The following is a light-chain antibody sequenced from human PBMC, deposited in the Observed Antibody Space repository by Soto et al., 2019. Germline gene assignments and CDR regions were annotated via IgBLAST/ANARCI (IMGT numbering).Light chain of an antibody. V-gene: IGKV2-30*01. CDR1: QSLVSSDGNTY. CDR3: TQVTHWPPT. CDR2: KVS. J-gene: IGKJ5*01. Sequence: DVVLTQSPLSLPVTLGQPASISCRSSQSLVSSDGNTYLSWIQQRPGQSPRRLIYKVSTRDSGVSDRFSGSGSGTDFTLTISRVEAEDVGIYYCTQVTHWPPTFDQGTRLEI.